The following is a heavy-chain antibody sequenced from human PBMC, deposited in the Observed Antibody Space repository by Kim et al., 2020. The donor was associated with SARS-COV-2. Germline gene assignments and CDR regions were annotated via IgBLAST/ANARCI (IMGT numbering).Heavy chain of an antibody. D-gene: IGHD3-22*01. J-gene: IGHJ4*01. CDR3: ARSGRHYYDSSGYYHDY. V-gene: IGHV5-51*01. CDR1: GYSFTSYW. Sequence: GESLKISCKGSGYSFTSYWIGWVRQMPGKGLEWMGIIYPGDSDTRYSPSFQGQVTISADKSISTVYLQWSSLKASDTAMYYCARSGRHYYDSSGYYHDYWGQGTLVTVSS. CDR2: IYPGDSDT.